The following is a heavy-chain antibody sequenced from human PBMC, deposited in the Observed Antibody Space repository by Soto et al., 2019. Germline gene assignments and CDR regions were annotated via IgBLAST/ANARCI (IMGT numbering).Heavy chain of an antibody. V-gene: IGHV1-69*12. J-gene: IGHJ3*02. CDR2: IIPIFGTA. D-gene: IGHD1-20*01. CDR1: GGTFSSYA. Sequence: QVQLVQSGAEVKKRGSSVKVSCKASGGTFSSYAISWVRQAPGQGLEWMGGIIPIFGTANYAQKFQGRVTITADESTSTVYMELSSLRSEDTAVYFCALPITGTFDAFDIWGQGTMVTVSS. CDR3: ALPITGTFDAFDI.